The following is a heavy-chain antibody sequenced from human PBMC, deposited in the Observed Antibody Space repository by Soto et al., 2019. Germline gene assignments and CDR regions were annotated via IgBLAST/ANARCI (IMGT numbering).Heavy chain of an antibody. CDR2: ISATGFSK. Sequence: EVRLLESGGGFVRPGGSLRLACSASGFTFDTHAMAWVRQAPGKGLEWVASISATGFSKYHADSVKGRITISRDNSNNTVDLHMKTLRAEDTAVYNCAMVSAFDFWSGHFVFGWFDAWGQGTDVTVSS. J-gene: IGHJ5*02. CDR3: AMVSAFDFWSGHFVFGWFDA. D-gene: IGHD3-3*01. CDR1: GFTFDTHA. V-gene: IGHV3-23*01.